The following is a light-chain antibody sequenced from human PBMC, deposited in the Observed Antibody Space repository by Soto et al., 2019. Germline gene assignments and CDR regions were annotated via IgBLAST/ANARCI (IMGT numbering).Light chain of an antibody. V-gene: IGKV3-11*01. CDR1: QSVSSY. Sequence: EIVLTQSPATLSLSPGARATLSWRASQSVSSYLAWYQQKPGQAPRLLIYDASNRATGIPARFSGSGSGTDFTLPISSLEPEDFAVYYCXXRSNWPITFGQGTRLEIK. J-gene: IGKJ5*01. CDR2: DAS. CDR3: XXRSNWPIT.